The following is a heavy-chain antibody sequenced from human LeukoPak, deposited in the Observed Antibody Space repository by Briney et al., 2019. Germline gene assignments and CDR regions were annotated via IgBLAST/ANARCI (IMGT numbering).Heavy chain of an antibody. CDR1: GYTLTELS. D-gene: IGHD4-23*01. CDR3: ATDLPIYGGNSPRCPY. V-gene: IGHV1-24*01. Sequence: GASVKVSCKVSGYTLTELSMHWVRQAPGKGLEWMGGFDPEDDETIYAQKFQGRVTMTEDTSTDTAYMELSSLRSEDTAVYYCATDLPIYGGNSPRCPYWGQGTLVTVSS. J-gene: IGHJ4*02. CDR2: FDPEDDET.